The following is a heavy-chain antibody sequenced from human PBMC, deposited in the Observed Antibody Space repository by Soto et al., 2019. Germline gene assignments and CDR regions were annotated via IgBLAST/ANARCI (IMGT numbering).Heavy chain of an antibody. J-gene: IGHJ6*02. CDR2: IYYSGST. CDR3: ARVRGSEDYYYGMDV. CDR1: GGSISSGGYY. Sequence: QVQLQESGPGLVKLSQTLSLTCTVSGGSISSGGYYWSWIRQHPGKGLEWIGYIYYSGSTYYNPSLKSRVTISVDTSKNQFSLKLSSVTAADTAVYYCARVRGSEDYYYGMDVWGQGTTVTVSS. D-gene: IGHD1-26*01. V-gene: IGHV4-31*03.